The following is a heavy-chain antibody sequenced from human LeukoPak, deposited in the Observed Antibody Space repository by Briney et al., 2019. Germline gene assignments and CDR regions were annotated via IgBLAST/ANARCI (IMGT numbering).Heavy chain of an antibody. CDR3: ARSGPYSGNNNMNDY. D-gene: IGHD1-26*01. CDR1: GFTFSSYA. V-gene: IGHV3-30*04. Sequence: GGSLRLSCAASGFTFSSYAMHWVRQAPGKGLEWVAVTSYDGSNKYYADSVKGRFTISRDNSKNTLYLQMNSLRAEDTAVYYCARSGPYSGNNNMNDYWGQGTLVTVSS. CDR2: TSYDGSNK. J-gene: IGHJ4*02.